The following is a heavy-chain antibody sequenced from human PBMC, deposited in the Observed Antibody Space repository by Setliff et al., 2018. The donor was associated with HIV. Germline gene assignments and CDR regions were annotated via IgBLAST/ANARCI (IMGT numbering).Heavy chain of an antibody. CDR2: IYYSGST. CDR1: GGSISSYY. CDR3: ASGEYSYGYRFDY. D-gene: IGHD5-18*01. J-gene: IGHJ4*02. Sequence: PSETLSLTCTVSGGSISSYYWSWIRQPPGKGLEWIGYIYYSGSTNYNPSLKSRVTISVDTSKNHFSLKLSSVTAADTAVYYCASGEYSYGYRFDYWGQGTLVTSPQ. V-gene: IGHV4-59*01.